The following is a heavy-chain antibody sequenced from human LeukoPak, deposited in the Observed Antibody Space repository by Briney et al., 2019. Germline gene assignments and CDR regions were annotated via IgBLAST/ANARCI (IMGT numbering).Heavy chain of an antibody. CDR2: ISNDGSNK. CDR1: GFTFRSYT. V-gene: IGHV3-30*04. J-gene: IGHJ4*02. CDR3: AHYASRSSWCMPFHH. D-gene: IGHD2-8*01. Sequence: GGSLRLSCAASGFTFRSYTMHWVRQAPGKGLEWVAAISNDGSNKYYAESVKGRSTISRDNTNNTLYLQMNSLRAEDTAVYYCAHYASRSSWCMPFHHWRQGILVILPS.